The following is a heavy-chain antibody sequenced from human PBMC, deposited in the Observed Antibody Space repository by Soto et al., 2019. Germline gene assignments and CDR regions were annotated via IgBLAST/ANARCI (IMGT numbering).Heavy chain of an antibody. CDR3: DKRSSSSTFDY. V-gene: IGHV3-23*01. Sequence: GEALKISCAASGFNFSSYAMSWVRQAPGKGLEWVSVISGSDDSTYYADSVKGRFTISRDNSKNTLYLQMNSLRADDTAVYYCDKRSSSSTFDYWGQGTLVTVSS. CDR1: GFNFSSYA. J-gene: IGHJ4*02. CDR2: ISGSDDST. D-gene: IGHD6-6*01.